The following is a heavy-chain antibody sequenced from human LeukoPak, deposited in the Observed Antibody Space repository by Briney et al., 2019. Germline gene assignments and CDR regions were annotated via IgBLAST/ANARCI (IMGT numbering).Heavy chain of an antibody. CDR3: ARSVVAATLYLFDP. CDR1: GYTFTSYD. D-gene: IGHD2-15*01. CDR2: MNPNSGNT. Sequence: GASVKVSCKASGYTFTSYDINWVRRATGQGLEWMGWMNPNSGNTGYAQKFQGRVTMTRNTSISTAYMELSSLRSEDTAVYYCARSVVAATLYLFDPWGQGTLVTVSS. J-gene: IGHJ5*02. V-gene: IGHV1-8*01.